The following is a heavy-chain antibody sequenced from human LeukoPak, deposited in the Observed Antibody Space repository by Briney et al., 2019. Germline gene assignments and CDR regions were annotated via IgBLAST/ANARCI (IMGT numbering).Heavy chain of an antibody. CDR3: ASSEMATILFDY. CDR2: IIPIFGTA. V-gene: IGHV1-69*05. D-gene: IGHD5-24*01. Sequence: SVKVSCKASGGTFSSYAISWVRQAPGQGLEWMGGIIPIFGTANYAQKFQGRVTITTDEPTSTAYMELSSLRSEDTAVYYCASSEMATILFDYWGQGTLVTVSS. CDR1: GGTFSSYA. J-gene: IGHJ4*02.